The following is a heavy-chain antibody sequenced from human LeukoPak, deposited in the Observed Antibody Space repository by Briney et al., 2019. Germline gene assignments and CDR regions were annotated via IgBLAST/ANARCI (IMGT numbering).Heavy chain of an antibody. CDR2: IYTSGST. V-gene: IGHV4-4*07. J-gene: IGHJ4*02. Sequence: PSETLSLTCTVCGGSIGSYSWNWIRQPAGKGLEWIGRIYTSGSTNYNPSLKSRVTMSVDTCKNQYSLKLSYVTAADTDIYYCARGRSGSDYYFDYWGQGTLVTVSS. CDR1: GGSIGSYS. CDR3: ARGRSGSDYYFDY. D-gene: IGHD3-3*01.